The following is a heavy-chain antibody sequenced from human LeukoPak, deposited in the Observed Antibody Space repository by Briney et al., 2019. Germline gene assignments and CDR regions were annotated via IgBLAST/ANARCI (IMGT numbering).Heavy chain of an antibody. J-gene: IGHJ5*02. CDR2: VNPNSGGT. D-gene: IGHD3-10*01. CDR3: ATSDLRFGFGDWFDP. CDR1: GYTFTGFY. Sequence: GASVNVSCKASGYTFTGFYIHWVRQAPGEGPQWMGWVNPNSGGTNYAKKFQGRVTLTRDTSITTAYMELSSLRSDDTAVYYCATSDLRFGFGDWFDPWGQGTQVTLSS. V-gene: IGHV1-2*02.